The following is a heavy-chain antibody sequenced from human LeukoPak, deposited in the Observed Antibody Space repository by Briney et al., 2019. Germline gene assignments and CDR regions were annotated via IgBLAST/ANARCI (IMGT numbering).Heavy chain of an antibody. J-gene: IGHJ4*02. V-gene: IGHV3-74*01. Sequence: GGSLRLSCAAPGSTFSSYWMHWVRQAPGKGLVWVSRINSDGSSTSYADSVKGRFTISRDNAKNTLYLQMNSLRAEDTAVYYCARAKDGEELDYWGQGTLVTVSS. CDR3: ARAKDGEELDY. CDR1: GSTFSSYW. D-gene: IGHD3-10*01. CDR2: INSDGSST.